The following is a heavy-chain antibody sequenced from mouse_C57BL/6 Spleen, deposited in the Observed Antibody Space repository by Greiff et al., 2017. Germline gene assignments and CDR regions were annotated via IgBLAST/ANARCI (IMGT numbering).Heavy chain of an antibody. CDR2: LYPGDGDT. Sequence: QVQLQQSGAELVKPGASVKISCKASGYAFSSYWMNWVKQRPGTGLEWIGQLYPGDGDTKYNGKFKGTATLTADKSSSPAYMQLSSLPSEDSAVYFCPRSPYCNYPDVWGTGTTVTVSS. D-gene: IGHD2-1*01. CDR1: GYAFSSYW. CDR3: PRSPYCNYPDV. V-gene: IGHV1-80*01. J-gene: IGHJ1*03.